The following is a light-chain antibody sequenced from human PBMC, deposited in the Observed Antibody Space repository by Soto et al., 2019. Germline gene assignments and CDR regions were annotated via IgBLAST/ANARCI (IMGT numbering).Light chain of an antibody. CDR1: QSVGSSH. J-gene: IGKJ2*01. CDR2: DTF. CDR3: QQYGNPPWT. V-gene: IGKV3-20*01. Sequence: ETVLTQSPGTLSLSPGERATLSCRASQSVGSSHLAWYQQNPGQAPRLLIYDTFSRATGIPNRFSGSGSGTDFTLTISRLEPDDFAVYHCQQYGNPPWTFGQGTKLEIK.